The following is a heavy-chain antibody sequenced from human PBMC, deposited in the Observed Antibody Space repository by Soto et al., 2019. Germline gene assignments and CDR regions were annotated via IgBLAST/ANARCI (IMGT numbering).Heavy chain of an antibody. D-gene: IGHD3-3*01. J-gene: IGHJ4*02. CDR1: GFSLTTSGVG. CDR3: AHRILRTVFGLVTTTAIYFDF. CDR2: IYWDDDK. Sequence: QITLNESGPTQVKPRQTLTLTCTFSGFSLTTSGVGVGWIRQSPGKAPEWLALIYWDDDKRYSPSLKSRLTITTDTSKNQVVLTMADVDPADTATYYCAHRILRTVFGLVTTTAIYFDFWGQGTPVAVSS. V-gene: IGHV2-5*02.